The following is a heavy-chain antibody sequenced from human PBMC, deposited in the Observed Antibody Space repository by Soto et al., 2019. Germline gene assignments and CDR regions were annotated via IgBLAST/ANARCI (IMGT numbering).Heavy chain of an antibody. CDR1: GGTFSSYA. D-gene: IGHD4-17*01. CDR2: IIPIFGTA. Sequence: QVQLVQSGAEVKKPGSSVKVSCKASGGTFSSYAISWVRQAPGQGLEWMGGIIPIFGTANYAQKFQGRVRITAGGSTGTADMGVSSLRSEDTAVYYWARGGGTTPVDIWGQGTMVTVSS. J-gene: IGHJ3*02. CDR3: ARGGGTTPVDI. V-gene: IGHV1-69*12.